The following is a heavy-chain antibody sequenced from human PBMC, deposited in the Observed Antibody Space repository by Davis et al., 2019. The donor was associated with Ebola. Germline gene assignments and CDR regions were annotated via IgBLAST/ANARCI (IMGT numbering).Heavy chain of an antibody. D-gene: IGHD2-15*01. Sequence: GESLKISCTDSVITFSSYAMTWVRQAPGKGLEWVSAISGSGGSTYYADSVKGRFTISRDNSKKTLYLQMNSLRAEDTAVYYCAREVVAATFYYYYGMDVWGKGTTVTVSS. V-gene: IGHV3-23*01. CDR2: ISGSGGST. CDR3: AREVVAATFYYYYGMDV. CDR1: VITFSSYA. J-gene: IGHJ6*04.